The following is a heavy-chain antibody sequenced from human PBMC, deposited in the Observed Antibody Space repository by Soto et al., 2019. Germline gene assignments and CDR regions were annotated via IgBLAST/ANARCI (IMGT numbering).Heavy chain of an antibody. Sequence: ASVKVSCKASGYTFTSYGISWVRQAPGQGLEWMGWISAYNGNTNYAQKLQGRVTMTTDTSTSTAYMELRSLRSDDTAVYYCARDQGIYSSSWFYYYGMDVWGQGTMVTVSS. V-gene: IGHV1-18*01. CDR2: ISAYNGNT. CDR3: ARDQGIYSSSWFYYYGMDV. D-gene: IGHD6-13*01. CDR1: GYTFTSYG. J-gene: IGHJ6*02.